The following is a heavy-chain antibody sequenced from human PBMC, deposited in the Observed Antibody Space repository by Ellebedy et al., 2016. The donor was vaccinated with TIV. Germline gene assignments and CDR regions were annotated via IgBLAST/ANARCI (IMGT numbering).Heavy chain of an antibody. V-gene: IGHV3-53*01. CDR1: GFTFSSNY. CDR3: TTGSADYS. Sequence: GESLKISXAASGFTFSSNYMSWVRQAPGKGLEWVSIIYSRGSTYYADSVKGRFTISRDDSKNTLYLQMNSLKTEDTAVYYCTTGSADYSWGQGTLVTVSS. CDR2: IYSRGST. J-gene: IGHJ4*02.